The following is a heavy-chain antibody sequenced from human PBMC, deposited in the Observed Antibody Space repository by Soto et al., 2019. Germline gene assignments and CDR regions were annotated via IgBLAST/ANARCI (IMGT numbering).Heavy chain of an antibody. CDR3: ARGTYGSGSRTVDY. Sequence: QVQLQESGPGLVKPSQTLSLTCTVSGGSISSGGYYWSWIRQHPGKGLEWMGYIYYSGSTYANPSLMSRVTISVDPSKNQFSLKLSSVTAADTAVYYCARGTYGSGSRTVDYWGQGTLVTVSS. J-gene: IGHJ4*02. CDR1: GGSISSGGYY. V-gene: IGHV4-31*03. D-gene: IGHD3-10*01. CDR2: IYYSGST.